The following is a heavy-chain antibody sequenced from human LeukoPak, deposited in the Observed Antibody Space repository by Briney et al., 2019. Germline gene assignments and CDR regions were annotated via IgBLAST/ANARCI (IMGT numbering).Heavy chain of an antibody. D-gene: IGHD3-3*01. J-gene: IGHJ6*03. V-gene: IGHV4-34*01. CDR1: GGSFSGYY. CDR3: ASGGYDFWSGYPFNYYYYYMDV. Sequence: KTSETLSLTCAVYGGSFSGYYWSWIRQPPGKGLEWIGEINHSGSTNYNPSLKSRVTISVDTSKNQFSLKLSSVTAADTAVYYCASGGYDFWSGYPFNYYYYYMDVWGKGTTVTVSS. CDR2: INHSGST.